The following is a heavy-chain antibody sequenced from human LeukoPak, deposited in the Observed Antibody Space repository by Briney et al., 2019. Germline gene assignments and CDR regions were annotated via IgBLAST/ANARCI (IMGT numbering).Heavy chain of an antibody. V-gene: IGHV3-7*01. J-gene: IGHJ4*02. CDR1: GFTFSSYW. CDR2: IKQDGSEK. Sequence: GGSLRLSCAASGFTFSSYWMSGVRQAPGKGLEWVANIKQDGSEKYYVDSVKGRFTISRDNAKNSLYLQMNSLRAEDTAVYYCARGSLYGLGKGADYWGQGTLVTVSS. CDR3: ARGSLYGLGKGADY. D-gene: IGHD3-10*01.